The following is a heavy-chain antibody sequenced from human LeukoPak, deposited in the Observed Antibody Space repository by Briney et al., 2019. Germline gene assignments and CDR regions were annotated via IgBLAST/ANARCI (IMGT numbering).Heavy chain of an antibody. CDR1: GFTFSSYG. D-gene: IGHD5-18*01. CDR3: ARGGYSYGFVDY. Sequence: GGSLRLSCAASGFTFSSYGMHWVRQAPGKGLEWVAVISYDGSNKYYADSVKGRFTISRDNSKNTLYLQMNSLRAEDTAVYYCARGGYSYGFVDYWGQGTLVTVSS. J-gene: IGHJ4*02. CDR2: ISYDGSNK. V-gene: IGHV3-30*03.